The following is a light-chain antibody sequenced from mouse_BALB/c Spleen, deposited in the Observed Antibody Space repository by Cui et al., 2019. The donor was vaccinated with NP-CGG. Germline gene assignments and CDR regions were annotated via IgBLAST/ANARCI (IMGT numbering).Light chain of an antibody. CDR2: GTN. V-gene: IGLV1*01. J-gene: IGLJ1*01. CDR1: TGAVTTRNY. CDR3: ALWYSNHWV. Sequence: QAVVPQVHELTTSPGETVTPTYRSSTGAVTTRNYANWVQEKPDHLFTGLIGGTNNRAPGVPARFSGSLIGDKAALTITGAQNEDEEIYFCALWYSNHWVFGGGTKLTVL.